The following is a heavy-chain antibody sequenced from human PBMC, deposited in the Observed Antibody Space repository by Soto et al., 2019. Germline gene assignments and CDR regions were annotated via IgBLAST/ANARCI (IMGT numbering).Heavy chain of an antibody. J-gene: IGHJ5*02. Sequence: AEALKISCQGSGYSVTNSWVGWVRQIHGRGLEWMGIIHPGDSDTRYSPFFQGQVTISADKSISTAYLQWSSLKASDTAMYYCARHNRYSSTWFEGWFDPWGQGTLVTVSS. V-gene: IGHV5-51*01. CDR1: GYSVTNSW. CDR3: ARHNRYSSTWFEGWFDP. CDR2: IHPGDSDT. D-gene: IGHD6-13*01.